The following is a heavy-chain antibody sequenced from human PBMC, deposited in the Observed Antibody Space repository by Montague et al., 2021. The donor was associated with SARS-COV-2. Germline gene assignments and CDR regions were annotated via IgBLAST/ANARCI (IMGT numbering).Heavy chain of an antibody. CDR3: AGDLYWAFDA. J-gene: IGHJ3*01. V-gene: IGHV6-1*01. CDR1: RDSVSSNIAA. CDR2: TKYTSTRYE. D-gene: IGHD2-8*02. Sequence: CAISRDSVSSNIAAWNWIRQSPSRGLEWLGRTKYTSTRYETYAVSVQSRITITADTSKNQFSLHLNSVTPEDTAVYYCAGDLYWAFDAWGLGTTVTVSA.